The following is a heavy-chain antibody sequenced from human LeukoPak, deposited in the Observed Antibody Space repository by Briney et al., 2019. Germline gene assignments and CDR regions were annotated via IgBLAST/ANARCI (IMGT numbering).Heavy chain of an antibody. CDR3: AARDSRGRKDWFDP. J-gene: IGHJ5*02. Sequence: SETLSLTCAVYGGSFSGYYWSWIRQPPGKGLEWIGEINHSGSTNYNPSLKSRVTISVDTSKNQFSLKLSSVTAADTAVYYCAARDSRGRKDWFDPWGQGTLVTVSS. CDR1: GGSFSGYY. V-gene: IGHV4-34*01. D-gene: IGHD3-3*01. CDR2: INHSGST.